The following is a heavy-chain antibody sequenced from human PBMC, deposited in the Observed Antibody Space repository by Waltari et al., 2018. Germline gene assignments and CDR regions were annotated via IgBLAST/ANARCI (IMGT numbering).Heavy chain of an antibody. CDR2: LYTSDGT. Sequence: EVQLVESGGGLIQPGGSLRLSCAASGFHVSSSHMSWVRQAPGKGLEWVSVLYTSDGTYYADSVRGRFTISRDNAKNTLYLQMNSLRAEDTALYYCAREQRTYYFDYWGQGTLVTVSS. J-gene: IGHJ4*02. V-gene: IGHV3-53*01. D-gene: IGHD6-25*01. CDR1: GFHVSSSH. CDR3: AREQRTYYFDY.